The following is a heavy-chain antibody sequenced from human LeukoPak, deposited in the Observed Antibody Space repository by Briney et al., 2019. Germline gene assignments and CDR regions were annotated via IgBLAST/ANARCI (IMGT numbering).Heavy chain of an antibody. J-gene: IGHJ5*02. V-gene: IGHV1-8*01. D-gene: IGHD3-22*01. Sequence: ASVKVSCKASGYTFTSCDINWVRQATGQGLEWMGWMNPNSGNTGYAQKFQGRVTMTRNTSISTAYMELSSLRSEDTAVYYCARGDSSDNWFDPWGQGTLVTVSS. CDR2: MNPNSGNT. CDR1: GYTFTSCD. CDR3: ARGDSSDNWFDP.